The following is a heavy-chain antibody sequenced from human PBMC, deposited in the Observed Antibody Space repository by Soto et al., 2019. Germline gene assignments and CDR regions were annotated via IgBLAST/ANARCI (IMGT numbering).Heavy chain of an antibody. D-gene: IGHD3-10*01. CDR1: GASISSYY. Sequence: LETLSLTCTVSGASISSYYWTLIRQAPGKGLEWIGNINYSGSTYYNPSLKSRVSISVDTSKNQFSLKLSSVTAADTAVYYCARDPLPMVRGVIGRDTWFHPWGQGPLVTVSS. J-gene: IGHJ5*02. CDR2: INYSGST. CDR3: ARDPLPMVRGVIGRDTWFHP. V-gene: IGHV4-59*12.